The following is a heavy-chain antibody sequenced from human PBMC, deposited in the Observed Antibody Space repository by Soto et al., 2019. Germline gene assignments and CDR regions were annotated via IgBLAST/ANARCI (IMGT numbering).Heavy chain of an antibody. V-gene: IGHV4-59*01. CDR3: ARQGTYYDFWSGYYTGDWFDP. D-gene: IGHD3-3*01. CDR2: IYYGGGT. CDR1: GGSISSYY. J-gene: IGHJ5*02. Sequence: SETLSLTCTGSGGSISSYYWNWIRQPPGKGLEWIGDIYYGGGTNYNPSLKSRVTLSVDTSKNQFSLKLSSVTAADTAVYYCARQGTYYDFWSGYYTGDWFDPWGQGTLVTVSS.